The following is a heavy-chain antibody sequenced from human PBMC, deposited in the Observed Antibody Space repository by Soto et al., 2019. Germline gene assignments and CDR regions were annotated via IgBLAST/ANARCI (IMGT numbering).Heavy chain of an antibody. CDR1: GFTFSSYG. CDR2: ISYDGSNK. J-gene: IGHJ3*02. D-gene: IGHD3-10*01. CDR3: AKGEGQWFGELSPLGAFDI. V-gene: IGHV3-30*18. Sequence: GGSLRLSCAASGFTFSSYGMHWVRQAPGKGLEWVAVISYDGSNKYYADSVKGRFTISRDNSKNTLYLQMNSLRAEDTAVYYCAKGEGQWFGELSPLGAFDIWGQGTMVTVSS.